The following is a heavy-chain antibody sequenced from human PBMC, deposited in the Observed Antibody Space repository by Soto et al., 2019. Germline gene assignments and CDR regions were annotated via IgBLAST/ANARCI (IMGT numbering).Heavy chain of an antibody. D-gene: IGHD3-10*01. Sequence: QVQLQESGPGLVKPSQTLSLTCTVSGGSISSGGYYWSWIRQHPGKGLEWIGYIYYSGSTYYNPSLKSRVTISVDTSKNQSSLKLSSVTAADTAVYYCARDQAVSGSGTTYWFDPWGQGTLVTVSS. CDR2: IYYSGST. V-gene: IGHV4-31*03. CDR3: ARDQAVSGSGTTYWFDP. J-gene: IGHJ5*02. CDR1: GGSISSGGYY.